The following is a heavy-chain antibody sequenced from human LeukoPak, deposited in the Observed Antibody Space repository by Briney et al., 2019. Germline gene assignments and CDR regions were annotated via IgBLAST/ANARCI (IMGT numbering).Heavy chain of an antibody. V-gene: IGHV3-33*01. J-gene: IGHJ4*02. CDR1: GFPFSSYG. CDR3: ARDQGYYYDSSGPAYLDY. D-gene: IGHD3-22*01. Sequence: GRSLRLSCAASGFPFSSYGMHWVRQAPGKGLEWVAVIWYDGSNKYYADSVKGRFTISRDNSKNTLYLQMNSLRAEDTAVYYCARDQGYYYDSSGPAYLDYWGQGTLVTVSS. CDR2: IWYDGSNK.